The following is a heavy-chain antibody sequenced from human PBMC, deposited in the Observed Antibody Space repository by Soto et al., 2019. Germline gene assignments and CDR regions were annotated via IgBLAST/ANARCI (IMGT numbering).Heavy chain of an antibody. V-gene: IGHV4-34*01. J-gene: IGHJ5*02. CDR1: GGSFSGYY. Sequence: QVQLQQWGAGLLKPSETLSLICAVYGGSFSGYYWSWIRQPPGKGLAWIGEINHSGSTNYNPSIKSRVTISVDTSKNQFSLKLSSVTAAETAVYYCARGPRYAWFDPWGQGTLVTVSS. CDR2: INHSGST. D-gene: IGHD5-12*01. CDR3: ARGPRYAWFDP.